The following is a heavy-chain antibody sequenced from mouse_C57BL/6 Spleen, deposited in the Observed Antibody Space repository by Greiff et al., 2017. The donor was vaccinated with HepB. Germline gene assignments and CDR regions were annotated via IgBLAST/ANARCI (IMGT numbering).Heavy chain of an antibody. CDR1: GYTFTDYY. J-gene: IGHJ1*03. CDR3: ARGGYYGSSHWYFDV. D-gene: IGHD1-1*01. V-gene: IGHV1-19*01. CDR2: INPYNGGT. Sequence: EVQLQQSGPVLVKPGASVKMSCKASGYTFTDYYMNWVKQSHGKSLEWIGVINPYNGGTSYNQKFQGKATLTVDKSSSTAYMELNSLTSEDSAVYYCARGGYYGSSHWYFDVWGTGTTVTVSS.